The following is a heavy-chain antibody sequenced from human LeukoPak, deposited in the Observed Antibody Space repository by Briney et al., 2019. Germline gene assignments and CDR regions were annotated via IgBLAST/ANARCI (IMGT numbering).Heavy chain of an antibody. CDR1: GFTFSSYA. Sequence: GGSLRLSCAASGFTFSSYAMSWVRQAPGKGLEWVSSITGSGTYIHYADSVKGRFTISRDNAKNSLYLQMNSLRAEDTAVYYCARGFADFVWGSYPSSYWGQGILVTVSS. J-gene: IGHJ4*02. CDR3: ARGFADFVWGSYPSSY. D-gene: IGHD3-16*02. CDR2: ITGSGTYI. V-gene: IGHV3-21*01.